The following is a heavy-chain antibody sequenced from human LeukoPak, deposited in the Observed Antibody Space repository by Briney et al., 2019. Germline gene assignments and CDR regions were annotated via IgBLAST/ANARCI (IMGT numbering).Heavy chain of an antibody. CDR1: GYTFTYRY. D-gene: IGHD3-10*01. CDR3: ASGDYGSGSPRGAFDI. J-gene: IGHJ3*02. Sequence: SVKVSCKASGYTFTYRYLHWVRQAPGQALEWMGWITPFNGNTNYAQKFQDRVTITRDRSMSTDYMELSSLRSEDTAMYYCASGDYGSGSPRGAFDIWGQGTMVTVSS. CDR2: ITPFNGNT. V-gene: IGHV1-45*02.